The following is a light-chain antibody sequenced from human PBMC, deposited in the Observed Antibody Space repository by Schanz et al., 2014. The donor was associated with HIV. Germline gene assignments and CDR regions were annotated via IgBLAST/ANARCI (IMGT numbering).Light chain of an antibody. CDR3: CSCTNTNTWV. V-gene: IGLV2-14*03. CDR1: SGDVGSYNY. J-gene: IGLJ3*02. CDR2: DVS. Sequence: QSALTQPASVSGSPGQSISISCTGTSGDVGSYNYVSWYQQHPGKAPKLMIYDVSNQPSGVSSRFSGSKSDNTASLTISGLQAEDEGDYYCCSCTNTNTWVFGGGTKLTVL.